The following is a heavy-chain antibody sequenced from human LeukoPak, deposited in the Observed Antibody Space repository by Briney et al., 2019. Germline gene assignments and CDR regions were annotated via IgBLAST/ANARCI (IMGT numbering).Heavy chain of an antibody. D-gene: IGHD2-2*01. CDR2: IYSGGST. V-gene: IGHV3-53*01. J-gene: IGHJ6*02. CDR3: AMGCSSTSWRGYYYYGMDV. Sequence: GGSLRLSCAASGFTVSSNYMSWVRQAPGKGLAWVSVIYSGGSTYYADSVKGRFTISRDNSKNTLYLQMNSLRAEDTAVYDCAMGCSSTSWRGYYYYGMDVWGQGTTVTVSS. CDR1: GFTVSSNY.